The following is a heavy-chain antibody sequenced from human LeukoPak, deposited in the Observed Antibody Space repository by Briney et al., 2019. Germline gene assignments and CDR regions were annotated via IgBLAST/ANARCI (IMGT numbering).Heavy chain of an antibody. Sequence: SETLSLTCTVSGGSISSCYWSWIRQPPGKGLEWIGYIYYSGSTNYNPSLKSRVTISVDTSKNQFSLKLSSVTAADTAVYYCARDFTGYSSGWYGPLDAFDIWGQGTMVTVSS. CDR1: GGSISSCY. D-gene: IGHD6-19*01. J-gene: IGHJ3*02. V-gene: IGHV4-59*01. CDR3: ARDFTGYSSGWYGPLDAFDI. CDR2: IYYSGST.